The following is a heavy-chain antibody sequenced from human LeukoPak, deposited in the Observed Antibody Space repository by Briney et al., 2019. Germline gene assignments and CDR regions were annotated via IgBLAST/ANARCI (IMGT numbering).Heavy chain of an antibody. Sequence: GRSLRLSCAASGFTFSSYAMHWVRQAPDKGLEWVAVISYDGSNKYYADSVKGRFTISRDNSKNTLYLQMNSLRAEDTAVYYCARGLIVGATSGVDFDYWGQGTLVTVSS. CDR3: ARGLIVGATSGVDFDY. CDR1: GFTFSSYA. J-gene: IGHJ4*02. V-gene: IGHV3-30*04. CDR2: ISYDGSNK. D-gene: IGHD1-26*01.